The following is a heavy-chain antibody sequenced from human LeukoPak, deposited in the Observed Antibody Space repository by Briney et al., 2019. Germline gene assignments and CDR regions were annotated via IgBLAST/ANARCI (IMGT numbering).Heavy chain of an antibody. D-gene: IGHD2-2*01. CDR3: ARDREGYCSSTSCYYGMDV. Sequence: GGSLRLSCAVSGFTLDKAYMSWVRQAPGKGLEWVSAISGSGGSTYYADSVKGRFTISRDNSKNTLYLQMNSLRAEDTAVYYCARDREGYCSSTSCYYGMDVWGQGTTVTVSS. V-gene: IGHV3-23*01. CDR2: ISGSGGST. J-gene: IGHJ6*02. CDR1: GFTLDKAY.